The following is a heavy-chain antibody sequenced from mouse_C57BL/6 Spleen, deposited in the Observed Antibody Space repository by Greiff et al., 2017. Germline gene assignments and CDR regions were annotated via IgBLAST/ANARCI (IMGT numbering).Heavy chain of an antibody. J-gene: IGHJ4*01. Sequence: VQLQQPWAELVRPGTSVKLSCKASGYTFTSYWMHWVKQRPGQGLEWIGVIDPSDSYTNYNQKFKGKATLTVDTSSSTAYMQLSSLTSEDSAVYYCARRRTYAMDYWGQGTSVTVSS. CDR3: ARRRTYAMDY. CDR1: GYTFTSYW. V-gene: IGHV1-59*01. CDR2: IDPSDSYT.